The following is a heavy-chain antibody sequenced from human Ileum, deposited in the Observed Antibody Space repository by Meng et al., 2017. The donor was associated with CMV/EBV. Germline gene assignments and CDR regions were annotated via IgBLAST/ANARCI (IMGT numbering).Heavy chain of an antibody. Sequence: LPGPGPGLVKPAETLSLTCPASGDPISSGSHSWAWFRQPPGKRLEWIGSMYFSGIADYIPSLKSRVTISLHATQKQFSLRLTSVTAADSAVYFCARDLTNKWFYYWGQGTLVTVSS. CDR1: GDPISSGSHS. CDR2: MYFSGIA. J-gene: IGHJ4*02. V-gene: IGHV4-39*07. D-gene: IGHD1-26*01. CDR3: ARDLTNKWFYY.